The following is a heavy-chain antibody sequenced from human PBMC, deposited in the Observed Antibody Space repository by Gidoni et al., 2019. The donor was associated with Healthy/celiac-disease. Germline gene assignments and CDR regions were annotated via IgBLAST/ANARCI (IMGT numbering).Heavy chain of an antibody. V-gene: IGHV3-23*01. D-gene: IGHD2-21*01. CDR2: ISGSGGST. CDR1: GFTFSSYA. Sequence: EVQLLESGGGVVQPGGSLRLSCAASGFTFSSYAMSWVRQAPGKGLVWVSAISGSGGSTYYADAVKGRFTISRDNSKNTLYLQMNSLRAEDTAVYYCANDVVVIAYGYWGQGTLVTVSS. CDR3: ANDVVVIAYGY. J-gene: IGHJ4*02.